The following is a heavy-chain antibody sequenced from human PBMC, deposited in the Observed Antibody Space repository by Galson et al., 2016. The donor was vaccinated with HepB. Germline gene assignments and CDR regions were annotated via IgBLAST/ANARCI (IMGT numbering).Heavy chain of an antibody. Sequence: ETLSLTCAVYGGSFSGYYWSWIRQPPGKGLEWIGEINHSGSTNYNPSLKSRVTISVDTSKNQFSLKLSSVTAADTAVYYCARGNYSACDIWAKGQWSPSLQ. J-gene: IGHJ3*02. D-gene: IGHD2-21*01. CDR2: INHSGST. CDR3: ARGNYSACDI. V-gene: IGHV4-34*01. CDR1: GGSFSGYY.